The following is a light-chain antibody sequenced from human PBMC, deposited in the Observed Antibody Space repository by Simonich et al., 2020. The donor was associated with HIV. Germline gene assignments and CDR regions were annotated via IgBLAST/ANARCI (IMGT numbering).Light chain of an antibody. CDR1: QGISSY. V-gene: IGKV1-8*01. CDR3: QQYNSYPWT. CDR2: GAS. J-gene: IGKJ1*01. Sequence: AIRMTQSPSSLSASTGDRVTITCRASQGISSYLAWYQQKPGKAPKLLIYGASTLQSGVPSRFSGSGSGTDFTLTISSLQPDDFATYYCQQYNSYPWTFGQGTKVEIK.